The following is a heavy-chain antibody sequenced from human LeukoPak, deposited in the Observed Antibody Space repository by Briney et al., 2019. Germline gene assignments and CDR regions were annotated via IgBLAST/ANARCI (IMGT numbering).Heavy chain of an antibody. J-gene: IGHJ6*03. Sequence: GESLKISCKGSGYSFTSYWIGWVRQMPGKGLEWMGIIYPGDSDTRYSPSFQGQVTISADKSISTAYLQWSSLKASDTAMYYCARHRPYDSSGYYPNYYYYYMDDWGKGTTVTVSS. CDR2: IYPGDSDT. CDR1: GYSFTSYW. D-gene: IGHD3-22*01. CDR3: ARHRPYDSSGYYPNYYYYYMDD. V-gene: IGHV5-51*01.